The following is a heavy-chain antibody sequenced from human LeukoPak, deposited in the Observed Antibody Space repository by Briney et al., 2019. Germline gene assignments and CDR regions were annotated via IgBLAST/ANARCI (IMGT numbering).Heavy chain of an antibody. CDR1: GYSISSGYY. D-gene: IGHD6-13*01. CDR2: IYHSGST. V-gene: IGHV4-38-2*01. J-gene: IGHJ3*02. CDR3: ASPRSSSDAFDI. Sequence: SETLSLTCAVSGYSISSGYYWGWIRQPPGKGLERIGSIYHSGSTYYNPSLKSRVTISVDTSKNQFSLKLSSVTAADTAVYYCASPRSSSDAFDIWGQGTMVTVSS.